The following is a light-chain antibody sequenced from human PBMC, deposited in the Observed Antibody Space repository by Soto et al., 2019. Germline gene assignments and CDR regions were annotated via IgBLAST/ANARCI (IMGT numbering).Light chain of an antibody. CDR3: QQYGSSPT. Sequence: EIVLTQYPATLSLSPGERATLSCRASQSVSSSYLAWYQQKPGQAPRLLIYGASSRATGIPDRFSGSGSGTDFTLTISRLEPEDFAVYYCQQYGSSPTFGQGTRLEIK. CDR1: QSVSSSY. V-gene: IGKV3-20*01. J-gene: IGKJ5*01. CDR2: GAS.